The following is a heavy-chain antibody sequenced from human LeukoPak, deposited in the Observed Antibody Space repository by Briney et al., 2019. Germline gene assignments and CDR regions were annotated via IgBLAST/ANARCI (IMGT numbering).Heavy chain of an antibody. V-gene: IGHV1-2*06. Sequence: ASVKVSCKASGYTFTGNFMHWVRQAPGQGLEWMGLINPDSGGANYAQNFQGRVTMTRDTSISTVYMELSRLRSDDTAVYYCARGTDCSGGSCSGYWGQGTLVTVSS. CDR2: INPDSGGA. J-gene: IGHJ4*02. CDR1: GYTFTGNF. D-gene: IGHD2-15*01. CDR3: ARGTDCSGGSCSGY.